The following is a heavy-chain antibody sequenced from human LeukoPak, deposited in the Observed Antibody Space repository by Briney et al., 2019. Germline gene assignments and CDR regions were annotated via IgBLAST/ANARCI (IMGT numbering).Heavy chain of an antibody. Sequence: SETLSLTCTVSPGSISNYYWSWIRQPAGKGLEWIGRIYTSGSTNYNPSLKSRVTMSVDTSKNQFSLKLSSVTAADTAVYYCARAGYYGSGSYWAYWGQGTLVTVSS. CDR3: ARAGYYGSGSYWAY. CDR1: PGSISNYY. J-gene: IGHJ4*02. CDR2: IYTSGST. V-gene: IGHV4-4*07. D-gene: IGHD3-10*01.